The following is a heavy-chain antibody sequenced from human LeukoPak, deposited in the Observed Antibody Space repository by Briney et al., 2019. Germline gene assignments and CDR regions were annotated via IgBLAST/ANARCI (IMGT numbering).Heavy chain of an antibody. CDR3: ARQDCSYGSPYYYGMDV. V-gene: IGHV4-59*08. Sequence: SETLSLTCTVSGGSINNYYWSWIRQPPGKGLEWIGYIFYSGSTNYNPSLRSRVTISVDTSKNQFSLKLSSVTAADTAVYYCARQDCSYGSPYYYGMDVWGQGTTVTVSS. D-gene: IGHD5-18*01. J-gene: IGHJ6*02. CDR2: IFYSGST. CDR1: GGSINNYY.